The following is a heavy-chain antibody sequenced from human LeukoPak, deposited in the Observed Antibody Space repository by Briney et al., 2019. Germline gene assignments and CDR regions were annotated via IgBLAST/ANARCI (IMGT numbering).Heavy chain of an antibody. D-gene: IGHD3-22*01. CDR3: VRGSFDSSDYYQIPPFRS. V-gene: IGHV3-30*04. CDR2: ISYDASNK. J-gene: IGHJ5*02. Sequence: GRSLRLSCAPSGFTFNDYAIHWVRQAPGKGREWVAVISYDASNKFYADSVKGRFTISRDNSKNTLYLQMNSLRAEETALYYRVRGSFDSSDYYQIPPFRSWGQGTLVTVSS. CDR1: GFTFNDYA.